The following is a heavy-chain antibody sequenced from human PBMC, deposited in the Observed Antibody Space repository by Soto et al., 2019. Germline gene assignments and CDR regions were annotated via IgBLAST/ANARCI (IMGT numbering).Heavy chain of an antibody. J-gene: IGHJ6*02. CDR1: GGTFSSYA. Sequence: QVQLVQSGAEVKKPGSSVKVSCKASGGTFSSYAISWVRQAPGQGLEWMGGIIPIHGTANYAQKFQGRVTITADKSTSTAYMELSSLRSEDTAVYYCAITRYSGYGFLVTYDMDVWGQGTTVTVSS. CDR3: AITRYSGYGFLVTYDMDV. D-gene: IGHD5-12*01. V-gene: IGHV1-69*06. CDR2: IIPIHGTA.